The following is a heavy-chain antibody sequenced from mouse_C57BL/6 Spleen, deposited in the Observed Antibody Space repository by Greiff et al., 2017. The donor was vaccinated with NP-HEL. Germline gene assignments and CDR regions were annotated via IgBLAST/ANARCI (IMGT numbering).Heavy chain of an antibody. V-gene: IGHV1-54*01. Sequence: VKLMESGAELVRPGTSVKVSCKASGYAFTNYLIEWVKQRPGQGLEWIGVINPGSGGTNYNEKFKGKATLTADKSSSTAYMQLSSLTSEDSAVYFCARSGYRGYFDYWGQGTTLTVSS. J-gene: IGHJ2*01. D-gene: IGHD2-2*01. CDR1: GYAFTNYL. CDR2: INPGSGGT. CDR3: ARSGYRGYFDY.